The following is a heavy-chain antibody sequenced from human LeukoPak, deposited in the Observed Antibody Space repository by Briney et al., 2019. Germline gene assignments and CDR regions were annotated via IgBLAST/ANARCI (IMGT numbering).Heavy chain of an antibody. J-gene: IGHJ4*02. CDR3: ARGPLYYYDSSGYYTY. Sequence: PSETLSLTCAVYGGSFSGYYWSWIRQPPGKGLEWTGEINHSGSTNYNPSLKSRVTISVDTSKNQFSLKLSSVTAADTAVYYCARGPLYYYDSSGYYTYWGQGTLVTVSS. CDR1: GGSFSGYY. D-gene: IGHD3-22*01. CDR2: INHSGST. V-gene: IGHV4-34*01.